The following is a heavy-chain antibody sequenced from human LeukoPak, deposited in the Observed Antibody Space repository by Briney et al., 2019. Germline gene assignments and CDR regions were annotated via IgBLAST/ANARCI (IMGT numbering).Heavy chain of an antibody. CDR3: ARGKAEYYDFWSGTIFDY. CDR2: IYYSGST. J-gene: IGHJ4*02. CDR1: GGSISSYY. D-gene: IGHD3-3*01. Sequence: PSETLSLTCIVSGGSISSYYWSWIRQPPGKGLEWIGYIYYSGSTNYNPSLKSRVTISVDTSKNQFSLKLSSVTAADTAVYYCARGKAEYYDFWSGTIFDYWGQGTLVTVSS. V-gene: IGHV4-59*01.